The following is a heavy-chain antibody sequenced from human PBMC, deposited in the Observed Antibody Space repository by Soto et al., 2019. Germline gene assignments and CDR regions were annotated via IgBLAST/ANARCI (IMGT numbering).Heavy chain of an antibody. Sequence: QVQLVESGGGVVQPGRSLRLSCAASGFTFSTYAMHWVRQAPCKGLEWVAVISYDGTNKYYADSVRGRLTISRDNSKNTLFLQMNSLRAEDTAVYYCAKDGGGYNYGYVMLDKYYYGMDVWGQGTTVTVSS. V-gene: IGHV3-30-3*01. CDR2: ISYDGTNK. J-gene: IGHJ6*02. D-gene: IGHD5-18*01. CDR1: GFTFSTYA. CDR3: AKDGGGYNYGYVMLDKYYYGMDV.